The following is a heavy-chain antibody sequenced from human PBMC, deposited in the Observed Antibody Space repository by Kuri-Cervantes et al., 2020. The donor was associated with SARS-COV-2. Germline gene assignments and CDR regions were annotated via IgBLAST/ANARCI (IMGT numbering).Heavy chain of an antibody. CDR1: GFTVSSNY. CDR3: TREGFPYYYYMDV. Sequence: GESLKISCAASGFTVSSNYMSWVRQAPGKGLEWVGFIRSKAYGGTTEYAASVKGRFTISRDDSKSIAYLQMNSLKTEDTAVYYCTREGFPYYYYMDVWGKGTTVTVSS. V-gene: IGHV3-49*04. D-gene: IGHD3-3*01. J-gene: IGHJ6*03. CDR2: IRSKAYGGTT.